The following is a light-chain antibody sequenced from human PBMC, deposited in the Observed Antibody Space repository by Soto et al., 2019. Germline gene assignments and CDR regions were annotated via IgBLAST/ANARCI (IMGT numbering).Light chain of an antibody. CDR3: QQSYSTSIT. CDR1: QDINNY. J-gene: IGKJ5*01. Sequence: DIQMTQSPSSLSASVGDRVTITCQASQDINNYLNWYQQKPGKAPKLLIFDATNLETGVPSRFSGSGSRTHFSFTISSLQPEDFATYYCQQSYSTSITFGQGTRLEIK. V-gene: IGKV1-33*01. CDR2: DAT.